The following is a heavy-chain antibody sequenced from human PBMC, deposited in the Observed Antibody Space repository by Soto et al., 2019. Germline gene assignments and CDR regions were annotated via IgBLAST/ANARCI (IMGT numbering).Heavy chain of an antibody. V-gene: IGHV4-31*03. CDR1: GGSFSSGGYY. D-gene: IGHD2-8*02. J-gene: IGHJ4*02. CDR3: ARATSFSGHHGY. CDR2: IYYSGST. Sequence: PSETLSLTCTVSGGSFSSGGYYWSWIRQLPGKGLEWIGYIYYSGSTYYNPSLKSRITISLDTSKNQFSLKLSSVTAADTAVYYCARATSFSGHHGYWGQGTLVTVSS.